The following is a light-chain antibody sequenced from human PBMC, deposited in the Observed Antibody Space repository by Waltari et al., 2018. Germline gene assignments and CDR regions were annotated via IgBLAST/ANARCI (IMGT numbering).Light chain of an antibody. Sequence: DIVMTQSQLSLSVTPGEPASISCRSSQSLLHGSGNTFLDWYLQMPGQSPQLLIYLVSNRASGVPDWFSGSGSGTDFTVKISRVEAEVVGIYFCMQARQTPWTFGQGAKVEI. CDR3: MQARQTPWT. CDR2: LVS. V-gene: IGKV2-28*01. J-gene: IGKJ1*01. CDR1: QSLLHGSGNTF.